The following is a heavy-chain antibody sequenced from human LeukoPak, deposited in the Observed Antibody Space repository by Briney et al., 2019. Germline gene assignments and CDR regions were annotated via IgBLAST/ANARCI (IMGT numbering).Heavy chain of an antibody. D-gene: IGHD2-2*01. CDR3: AKGLREYQLLLDY. J-gene: IGHJ4*02. CDR1: GFTFSSYA. V-gene: IGHV3-23*01. Sequence: GGSLRLSCAASGFTFSSYAMSWVRQAPGKGLEWVSAIGGSGGSTYYADSVKGRFTISRDNSKNTLYLQMNSLRAEDTAVYYCAKGLREYQLLLDYWGQGTLVTVSS. CDR2: IGGSGGST.